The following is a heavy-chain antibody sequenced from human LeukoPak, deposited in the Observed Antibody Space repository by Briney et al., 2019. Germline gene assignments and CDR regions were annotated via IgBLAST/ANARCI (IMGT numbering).Heavy chain of an antibody. CDR3: ARRYYFVSGSYYPFDF. V-gene: IGHV4-39*01. J-gene: IGHJ4*02. D-gene: IGHD3-10*01. Sequence: SETLSLTCNVSGGSISDNDYSWDWIRQPPGKGLEWMGCIHYSGTTYSNPSLKSRISISVDTSKSQFSLRLRSVTAADTAVYYCARRYYFVSGSYYPFDFWGQGTLVTVSS. CDR2: IHYSGTT. CDR1: GGSISDNDYS.